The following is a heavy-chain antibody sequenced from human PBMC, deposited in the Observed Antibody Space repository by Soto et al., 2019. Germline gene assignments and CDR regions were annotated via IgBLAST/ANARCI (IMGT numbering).Heavy chain of an antibody. J-gene: IGHJ4*02. D-gene: IGHD3-22*01. V-gene: IGHV1-69*13. Sequence: GASVKVSCKASGGTFSSYAISWVRQAPGQGLEWMGGIIPIFGTANYAQKFQGRVTITADESTSTAYMELSSLRSEDTAVYYCARSPNYDSRYYFDYWGQGTLVTVSS. CDR3: ARSPNYDSRYYFDY. CDR1: GGTFSSYA. CDR2: IIPIFGTA.